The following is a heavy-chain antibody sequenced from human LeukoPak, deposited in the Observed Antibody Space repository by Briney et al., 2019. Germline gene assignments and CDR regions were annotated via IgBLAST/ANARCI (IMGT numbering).Heavy chain of an antibody. J-gene: IGHJ4*02. D-gene: IGHD5-12*01. CDR3: ARLPGIVATIERYFDY. Sequence: GESQKISCKGSGYSFTSYWIGWVRQMPGKGLEWMGIIYPGDSDTRYSPSFQGQVTISADKSISTAYLQWSSLKASDTAMYYCARLPGIVATIERYFDYWGQGTLVTVSS. CDR1: GYSFTSYW. CDR2: IYPGDSDT. V-gene: IGHV5-51*01.